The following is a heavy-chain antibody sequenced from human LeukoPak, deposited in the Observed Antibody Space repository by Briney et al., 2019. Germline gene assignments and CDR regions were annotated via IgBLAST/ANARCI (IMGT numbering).Heavy chain of an antibody. CDR1: GYTFTDYY. CDR2: VSPNSGGT. CDR3: AKNRAGDYADY. Sequence: ASVKVSCKASGYTFTDYYVHWVRQALGQGLEWMGRVSPNSGGTNYAQKFRGRLTVTRDTSISTAYMELSSLRSDDTAVYYCAKNRAGDYADYWGQGTLVTVSS. V-gene: IGHV1-2*06. J-gene: IGHJ4*02. D-gene: IGHD4-17*01.